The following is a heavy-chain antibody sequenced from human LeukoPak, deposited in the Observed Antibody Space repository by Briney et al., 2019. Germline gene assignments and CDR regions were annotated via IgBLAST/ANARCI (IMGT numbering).Heavy chain of an antibody. CDR3: AREDYMDV. CDR1: GFTFSNYS. V-gene: IGHV3-64*02. CDR2: ISGDGARS. J-gene: IGHJ6*03. Sequence: SGGSLRLSCAGSGFTFSNYSFHWIRQAPGKGLQYVSVISGDGARSFYAESVKGRFTISRDISMNTLYLQMNSLRVEDTAVYYCAREDYMDVWGKGTTVIVTS.